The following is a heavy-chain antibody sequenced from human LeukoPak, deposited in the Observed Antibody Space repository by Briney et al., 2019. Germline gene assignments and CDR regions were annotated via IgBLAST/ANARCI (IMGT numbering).Heavy chain of an antibody. D-gene: IGHD4-17*01. CDR1: GFIFSDYY. V-gene: IGHV3-11*04. CDR2: VTSSGGHM. CDR3: ARVARYGDYIGGSDY. Sequence: KAGGSLRLSCAASGFIFSDYYMTWIRQAPGKGLEWVSYVTSSGGHMYYADSAKGRFTISRGNAKNSLDLQMNSLRAEDTAVYYCARVARYGDYIGGSDYWGQGALVTVSS. J-gene: IGHJ4*02.